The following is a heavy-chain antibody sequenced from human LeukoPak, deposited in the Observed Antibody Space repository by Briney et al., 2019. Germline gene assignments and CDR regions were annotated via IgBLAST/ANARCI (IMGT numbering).Heavy chain of an antibody. V-gene: IGHV3-21*01. CDR2: ISSSSSYI. CDR3: ARADWDTAMIDY. CDR1: GFTFSSYS. Sequence: GGSLRLSCAAPGFTFSSYSMNWVRQAPGKGLEWVSSISSSSSYIYYADSVKGRFTISRDNAKNSLYLQMNSLRAEDTAVYYCARADWDTAMIDYWGQGTLVTVSS. D-gene: IGHD5-18*01. J-gene: IGHJ4*02.